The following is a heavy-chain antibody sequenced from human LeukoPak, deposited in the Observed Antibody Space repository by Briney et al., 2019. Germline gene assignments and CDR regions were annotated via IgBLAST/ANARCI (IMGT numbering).Heavy chain of an antibody. D-gene: IGHD3-22*01. CDR2: ISGSGGST. V-gene: IGHV3-23*01. CDR1: GFTFSSYA. J-gene: IGHJ6*03. CDR3: AKGGFMGTYYYDSSGYLPNYYYMDV. Sequence: SGGSLRLSCAASGFTFSSYAMSWVRQAPGKGLEWVSAISGSGGSTYYADSVKGRFTISRDNSKNTLYLQMNSLRAEDTAVYYCAKGGFMGTYYYDSSGYLPNYYYMDVWGKGTTVTASS.